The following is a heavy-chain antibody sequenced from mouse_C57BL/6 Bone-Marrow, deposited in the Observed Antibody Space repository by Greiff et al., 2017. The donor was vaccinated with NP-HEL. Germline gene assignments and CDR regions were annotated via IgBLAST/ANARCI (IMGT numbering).Heavy chain of an antibody. D-gene: IGHD2-1*01. CDR2: IHPNSGST. CDR1: GYTFTSYW. V-gene: IGHV1-64*01. Sequence: VKLQQPGAELVKPGASVKLSCKASGYTFTSYWMHWVKQRPGQGLEWIGMIHPNSGSTNYNEKFKSKATLTVDKSSSTAYMQLSSLTSEDSAVYYCARVHYGNSAWFAYWGQGTLVTVSA. CDR3: ARVHYGNSAWFAY. J-gene: IGHJ3*01.